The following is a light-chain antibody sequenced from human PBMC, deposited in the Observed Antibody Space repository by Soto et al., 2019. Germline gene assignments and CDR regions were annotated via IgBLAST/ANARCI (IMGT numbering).Light chain of an antibody. V-gene: IGLV2-14*01. CDR2: DVS. J-gene: IGLJ1*01. CDR1: SSDVGGYNS. CDR3: SSYATGGSYV. Sequence: QSALTQPASVSGSPGQSIAISCTGTSSDVGGYNSVSWYQQHPGKAPKLLIYDVSNRPSGVSNRFSGSKSGNTASLTISGLQDEDEADYYCSSYATGGSYVFGTGTKLTVL.